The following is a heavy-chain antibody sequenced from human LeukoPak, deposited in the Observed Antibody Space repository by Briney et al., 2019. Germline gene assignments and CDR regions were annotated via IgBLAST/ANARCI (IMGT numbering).Heavy chain of an antibody. CDR1: GYTFTSYG. V-gene: IGHV1-18*01. J-gene: IGHJ3*02. CDR3: ARDGDTISGVVIMSAFDI. Sequence: ASVKVSCKASGYTFTSYGISWVRQAPGQGLEWMGWISAYNGNTNYAQKLQGRVTMTTDTSTSTAYMELRSLRSDDTAVYYCARDGDTISGVVIMSAFDIWGQGTMVTVSS. D-gene: IGHD3-3*01. CDR2: ISAYNGNT.